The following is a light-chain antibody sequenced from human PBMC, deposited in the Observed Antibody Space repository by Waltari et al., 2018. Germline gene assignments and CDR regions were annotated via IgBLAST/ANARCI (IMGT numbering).Light chain of an antibody. CDR1: QSVSRALRT. CDR3: QRYGTLPST. V-gene: IGKV3-20*01. Sequence: EIVLTQSPGTLSLSPGERATLSCRVSQSVSRALRTLAWNQQTPGQAPRLLIDDASTRATGIPDRFSGSGSGTDFTLTISRQEPDEFAEYYCQRYGTLPSTFGQGTKVEIK. J-gene: IGKJ1*01. CDR2: DAS.